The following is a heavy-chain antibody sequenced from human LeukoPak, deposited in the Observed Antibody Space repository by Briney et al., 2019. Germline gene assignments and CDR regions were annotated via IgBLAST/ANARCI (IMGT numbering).Heavy chain of an antibody. J-gene: IGHJ4*02. V-gene: IGHV3-9*01. CDR1: GFTFDDYA. CDR3: AEDSSIAVAGSELDY. CDR2: ISWNSGSI. D-gene: IGHD6-19*01. Sequence: GGSLRLSCAASGFTFDDYAMHWVRQAPGKGLEWVSGISWNSGSIGYADSVKGRFTTSRDNAKNSLYLQMNSLRAEDTALYYCAEDSSIAVAGSELDYWGQGTLVTVSS.